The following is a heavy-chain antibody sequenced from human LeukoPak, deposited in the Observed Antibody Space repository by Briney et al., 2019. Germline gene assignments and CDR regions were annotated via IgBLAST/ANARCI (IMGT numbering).Heavy chain of an antibody. CDR1: GFTFSSYA. V-gene: IGHV3-64*01. CDR3: AKVKWGSRNFDY. Sequence: GGSLRLSCAASGFTFSSYAMHWVRQAPGKGLEYVSAISSNGGSTYYANSVKGRFTISRDNSKNTLYLQMNSLRAEDTAVYYCAKVKWGSRNFDYWGQGTLVTVSS. J-gene: IGHJ4*02. CDR2: ISSNGGST. D-gene: IGHD2-2*01.